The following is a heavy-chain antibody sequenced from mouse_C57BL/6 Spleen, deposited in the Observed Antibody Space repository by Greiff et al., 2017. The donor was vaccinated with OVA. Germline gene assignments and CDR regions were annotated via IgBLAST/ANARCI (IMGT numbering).Heavy chain of an antibody. D-gene: IGHD1-1*01. J-gene: IGHJ2*01. CDR2: IDPSDSYT. CDR1: GYTFTSYW. Sequence: QVHVKQPGAELVKPGASVKLSCKASGYTFTSYWMQWVKQRPGQGLEWIGEIDPSDSYTNYNQKFKGKATLTVDTSSSTAYMQLSSLTSEDSAVYYCARGALYYGSSSYYFDYWGQGTTLTVSS. V-gene: IGHV1-50*01. CDR3: ARGALYYGSSSYYFDY.